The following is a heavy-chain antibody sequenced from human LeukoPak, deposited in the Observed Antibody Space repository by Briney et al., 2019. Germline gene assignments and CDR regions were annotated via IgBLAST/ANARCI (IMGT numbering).Heavy chain of an antibody. CDR3: ARGAPIGAQRGYSYGW. CDR2: INHSGST. CDR1: GGSFSGYY. D-gene: IGHD5-18*01. J-gene: IGHJ4*02. V-gene: IGHV4-34*01. Sequence: TSETLSLTCAVYGGSFSGYYWSWIRQPPGKGLEWIGEINHSGSTNYNPSLKSRVTISADTSKNQFSLKLSSVTAADTAVYYCARGAPIGAQRGYSYGWWGQGTLVTVSS.